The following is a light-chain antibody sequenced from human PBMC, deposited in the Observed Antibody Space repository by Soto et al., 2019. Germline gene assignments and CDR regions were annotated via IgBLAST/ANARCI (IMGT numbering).Light chain of an antibody. J-gene: IGLJ3*02. Sequence: QSVLTQPPSVSGAPGQRVTLSCTGNSSNIGAGYDVHWYQQLPGKAPKLLIFGNSHRPSGVPDRFFGSKSGTSASLAITGLQAEDEADYYCQSYDRSLSGAVFGGGTKLTVL. V-gene: IGLV1-40*01. CDR2: GNS. CDR3: QSYDRSLSGAV. CDR1: SSNIGAGYD.